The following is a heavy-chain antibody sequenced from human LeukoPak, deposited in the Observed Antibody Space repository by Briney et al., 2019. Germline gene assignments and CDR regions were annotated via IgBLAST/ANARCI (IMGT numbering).Heavy chain of an antibody. D-gene: IGHD6-6*01. CDR1: DYTFTRYG. CDR2: ISAYNGNT. V-gene: IGHV1-18*01. Sequence: ASVEVSCRASDYTFTRYGISWVRQAPGQGLEWMGWISAYNGNTKYAQKLQGRVTMTTDTSTNTAYMELRSLRSDDTAVYYCARSYSSSSMDYWGQGTLVTVSS. CDR3: ARSYSSSSMDY. J-gene: IGHJ4*02.